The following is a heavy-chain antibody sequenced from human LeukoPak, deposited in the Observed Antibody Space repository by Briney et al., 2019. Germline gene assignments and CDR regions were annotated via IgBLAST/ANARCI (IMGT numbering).Heavy chain of an antibody. CDR1: GGSFSGYY. CDR3: ARRYYYNLGSFPFDF. J-gene: IGHJ4*02. V-gene: IGHV4-34*01. Sequence: SETLSLTCAVYGGSFSGYYWSWIRQPPGKGLEWIGEINHSGSTNYNPSLKSRVTISEDTSKNQFYLNLSSVTAADTAVYYCARRYYYNLGSFPFDFWGQGTLVTVSS. CDR2: INHSGST. D-gene: IGHD3-10*01.